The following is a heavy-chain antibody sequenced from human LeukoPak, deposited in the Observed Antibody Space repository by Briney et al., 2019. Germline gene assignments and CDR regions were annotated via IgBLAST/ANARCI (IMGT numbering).Heavy chain of an antibody. CDR1: GGSISSSSYY. CDR3: ARHCRITMVRGGGWPPLLYYYYYMDV. CDR2: IYYSGST. J-gene: IGHJ6*03. D-gene: IGHD3-10*01. V-gene: IGHV4-39*01. Sequence: PSETLSLTCTVSGGSISSSSYYWGWIRQPPGKGLEWIGSIYYSGSTYYNPSLKSRVTISVDTSKNQFSLKLSSATAADTAVYYCARHCRITMVRGGGWPPLLYYYYYMDVWGKGTTVTISS.